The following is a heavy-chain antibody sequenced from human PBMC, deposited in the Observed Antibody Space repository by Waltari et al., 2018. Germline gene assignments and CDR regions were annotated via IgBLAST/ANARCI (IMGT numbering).Heavy chain of an antibody. CDR1: GGSVISYY. V-gene: IGHV4-4*07. CDR3: AREALIDGFYYHMDV. CDR2: FQKTWVS. Sequence: QVQLQESGPGLVKPSETLSLTCTVSGGSVISYYWSWIRQPAGKGLAWIGRFQKTWVSKYNPSLKRRVTMSVDTSKNQFSLNLNSVTAADTAVYFCAREALIDGFYYHMDVWGKGTTVTVSS. J-gene: IGHJ6*03. D-gene: IGHD3-22*01.